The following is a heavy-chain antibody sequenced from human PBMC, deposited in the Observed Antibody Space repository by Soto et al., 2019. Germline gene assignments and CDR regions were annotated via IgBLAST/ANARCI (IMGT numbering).Heavy chain of an antibody. D-gene: IGHD6-13*01. V-gene: IGHV4-31*03. J-gene: IGHJ5*02. CDR2: ISYSGST. Sequence: SETLSLTCTVSGGSISSGGYYWSWIRQHPGKGLEWIGYISYSGSTYYNPSLKSRVTISVDTSKHQLSLKLSSVPAPATAVYYCARSGQQLLGPEHLNCFYPWGQGTRGTVSS. CDR1: GGSISSGGYY. CDR3: ARSGQQLLGPEHLNCFYP.